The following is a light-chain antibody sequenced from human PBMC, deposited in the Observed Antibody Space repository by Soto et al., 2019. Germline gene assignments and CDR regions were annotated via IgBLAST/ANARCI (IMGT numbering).Light chain of an antibody. CDR1: SSDVGGYNH. CDR3: DSFTSSNTWV. CDR2: EVS. V-gene: IGLV2-14*01. J-gene: IGLJ3*02. Sequence: QSVLTQPASVSGSPGQSITISCTGTSSDVGGYNHVSWYQQRPGKAPQLMIYEVSNRPSGVSNRFSASKSGNTASLTVSGLQAEDEAYYYCDSFTSSNTWVFGGGTKLTVL.